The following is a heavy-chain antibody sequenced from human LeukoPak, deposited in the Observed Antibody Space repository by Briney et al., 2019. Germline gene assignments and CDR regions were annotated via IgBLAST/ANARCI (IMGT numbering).Heavy chain of an antibody. CDR2: IYYSGST. CDR3: ARGGDYGDRDFDY. CDR1: DGSISSYY. D-gene: IGHD4-17*01. Sequence: SETLSLTCSVSDGSISSYYWSWIRQPPGKGLEWIGFIYYSGSTNYNPSLKSRVTISVDTSKNQFSLKLSSVTAADTAVYYCARGGDYGDRDFDYWGQGTLVTVSS. V-gene: IGHV4-59*01. J-gene: IGHJ4*02.